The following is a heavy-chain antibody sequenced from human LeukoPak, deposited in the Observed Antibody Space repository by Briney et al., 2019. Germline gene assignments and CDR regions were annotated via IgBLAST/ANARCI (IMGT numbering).Heavy chain of an antibody. CDR2: ISGGGGGT. J-gene: IGHJ5*02. Sequence: GGSLRLSCAASGFTFSSFAMRWVRQAPGEGLEWVSAISGGGGGTYYADSVKGRFTISRDNSKNTLYLQMNSLRVGDTAVYFCTKESGIAVADTWGQGTLVTVSS. V-gene: IGHV3-23*01. D-gene: IGHD6-19*01. CDR3: TKESGIAVADT. CDR1: GFTFSSFA.